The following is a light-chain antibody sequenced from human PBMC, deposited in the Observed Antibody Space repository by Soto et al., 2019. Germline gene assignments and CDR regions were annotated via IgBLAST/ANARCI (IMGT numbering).Light chain of an antibody. Sequence: PGARATLSCRASEIVTSSYVAWYQQKAGQAPRLLIYAASSRATGIPDRFSGSGSGTDFTLTISRLEPEDFAVYYCHQYGSSPRTFGQGTKLEIK. CDR3: HQYGSSPRT. J-gene: IGKJ2*01. CDR1: EIVTSSY. V-gene: IGKV3-20*01. CDR2: AAS.